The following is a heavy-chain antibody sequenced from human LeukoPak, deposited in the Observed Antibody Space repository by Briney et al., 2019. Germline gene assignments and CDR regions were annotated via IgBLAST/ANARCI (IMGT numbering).Heavy chain of an antibody. CDR3: ARRYFDY. CDR1: GFIFSSYW. CDR2: IKQDGSEK. V-gene: IGHV3-7*03. Sequence: GGSLRLSCAASGFIFSSYWMSWVRQAPGKGLEWVATIKQDGSEKYYVDSVKGRFIISRDNAKNALYLQMSSLRAEDTAIYYCARRYFDYWGQGTLVTVS. J-gene: IGHJ4*02.